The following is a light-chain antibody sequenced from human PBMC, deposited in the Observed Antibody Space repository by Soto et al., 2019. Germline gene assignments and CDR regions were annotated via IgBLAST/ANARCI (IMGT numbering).Light chain of an antibody. CDR2: GAS. J-gene: IGKJ1*01. Sequence: EIVLTQSPGTLSLSPGERATLSCRASQSVSSSYLAWYQQKPGQAPRLLIYGASSRATGIPDRFSGSGSGTDFTLTISRLEGEDFAVYYCQQYGSSRTFGQGTKVEI. CDR1: QSVSSSY. V-gene: IGKV3-20*01. CDR3: QQYGSSRT.